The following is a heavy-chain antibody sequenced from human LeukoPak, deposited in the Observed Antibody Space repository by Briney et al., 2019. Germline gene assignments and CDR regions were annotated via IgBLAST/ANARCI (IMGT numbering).Heavy chain of an antibody. V-gene: IGHV1-18*01. Sequence: GASVTVSCKASGYTFTSYGISWVRQAPGQGLEWMGWISAYNGNTNYAQKLQGRVTMTTDTSTSTAYMELRSLRSDDTAVYYCARDGPQSQWLVYYYYYGMDVWGQGTTVTVSS. D-gene: IGHD6-19*01. J-gene: IGHJ6*02. CDR1: GYTFTSYG. CDR3: ARDGPQSQWLVYYYYYGMDV. CDR2: ISAYNGNT.